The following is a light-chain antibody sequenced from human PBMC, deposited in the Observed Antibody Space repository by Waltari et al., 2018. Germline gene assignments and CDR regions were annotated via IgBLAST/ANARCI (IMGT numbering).Light chain of an antibody. V-gene: IGKV2-28*01. CDR3: MQSLQALWT. Sequence: DIVMTQSQLFPPATPGEPASISCSSRQSLLHRNGNNYLDWYLQKPGQSPQLLIYLGSNRPSGVPDRFSASGSGTDFTLKISRVEAEDVGVYYCMQSLQALWTFGQGTKVEIK. CDR1: QSLLHRNGNNY. CDR2: LGS. J-gene: IGKJ1*01.